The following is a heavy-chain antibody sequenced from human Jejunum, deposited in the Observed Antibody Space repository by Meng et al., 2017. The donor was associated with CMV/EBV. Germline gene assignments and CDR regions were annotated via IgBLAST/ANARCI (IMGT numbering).Heavy chain of an antibody. CDR2: MGVAGDT. V-gene: IGHV3-13*01. J-gene: IGHJ6*02. CDR3: SRVHPYYFGMDV. Sequence: CAASGFTFSSYDMHWVRQATGKGREWVSTMGVAGDTYYVGSVKGRFTISRETAKNSLYLQMNSLRAGDTAVYYCSRVHPYYFGMDVWGQGTTVTVSS. CDR1: GFTFSSYD.